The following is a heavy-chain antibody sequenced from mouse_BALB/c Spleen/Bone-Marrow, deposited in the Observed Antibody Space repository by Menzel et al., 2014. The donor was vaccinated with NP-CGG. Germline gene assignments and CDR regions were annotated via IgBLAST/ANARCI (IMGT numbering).Heavy chain of an antibody. CDR2: INPSTGYT. CDR1: GYTFTTYW. D-gene: IGHD1-1*01. Sequence: QVQLQQSGAELAKPGASVKMSCKASGYTFTTYWMHWVKQRPGQGLEWIGYINPSTGYTEYIQKFKDKATLIADKSSSTAYMQLNSLTSEDSSVYYCVLITPVVSDYWGQGTTLTVSS. J-gene: IGHJ2*01. CDR3: VLITPVVSDY. V-gene: IGHV1-7*01.